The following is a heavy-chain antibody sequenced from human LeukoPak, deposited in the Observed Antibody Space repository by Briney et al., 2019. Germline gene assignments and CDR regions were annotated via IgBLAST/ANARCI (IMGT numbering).Heavy chain of an antibody. CDR1: GGSMSSYS. D-gene: IGHD4-17*01. J-gene: IGHJ4*02. CDR3: ARRPTVTTFFDY. V-gene: IGHV4-59*01. CDR2: IYYSGST. Sequence: PSETLSLTCTVSGGSMSSYSWSWIRQPPGEGLEWIGFIYYSGSTNYNPSLKSRVTISVDTSKNQFSLKLSSVTAADTAVYYCARRPTVTTFFDYWGQGTLVTVSS.